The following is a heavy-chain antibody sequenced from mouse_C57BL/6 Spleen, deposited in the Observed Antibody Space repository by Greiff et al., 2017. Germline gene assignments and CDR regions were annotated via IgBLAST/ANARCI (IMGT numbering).Heavy chain of an antibody. D-gene: IGHD2-13*01. Sequence: EVQLVESGGGLAKPGGSLKLSCAASGFTFSDYGMHWVRQAPEKGLEWVAYISSGSSTIYYADTVKGRFTISRDNAKNTLFLQMTSLRSEDTAMYYCAGSHGDKDMKNWGKRATVTAS. CDR3: AGSHGDKDMKN. V-gene: IGHV5-17*01. CDR1: GFTFSDYG. J-gene: IGHJ4*01. CDR2: ISSGSSTI.